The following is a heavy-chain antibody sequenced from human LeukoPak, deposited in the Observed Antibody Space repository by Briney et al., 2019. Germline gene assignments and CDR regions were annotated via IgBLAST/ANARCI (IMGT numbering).Heavy chain of an antibody. CDR2: ISSSSSYI. Sequence: GGSLRLSCAASGFTFSSYSMNWVRQAPGKGLEWVSSISSSSSYIYYADSVKGRFTISRDNAKNSLYLQMNSLRAEDTAVYYCAREIIAVAGIYFDYWGQGTLVTVSS. CDR3: AREIIAVAGIYFDY. J-gene: IGHJ4*02. CDR1: GFTFSSYS. V-gene: IGHV3-21*01. D-gene: IGHD6-13*01.